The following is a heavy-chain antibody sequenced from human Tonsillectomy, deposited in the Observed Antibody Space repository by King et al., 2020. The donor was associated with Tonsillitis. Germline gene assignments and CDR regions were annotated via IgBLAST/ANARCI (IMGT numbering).Heavy chain of an antibody. D-gene: IGHD2/OR15-2a*01. J-gene: IGHJ6*02. CDR2: IKSKGDGGAT. Sequence: VQLVESGGDLVKPGGSLRLSCAASGFTLTNAWMSWVRQAPGKGLEWVGRIKSKGDGGATEYDAPVKGRFTISRDDSRNMVFLQMNSLRTADTAVYYCTTGAKYRGMYVWGQGTTVTVSS. CDR1: GFTLTNAW. V-gene: IGHV3-15*01. CDR3: TTGAKYRGMYV.